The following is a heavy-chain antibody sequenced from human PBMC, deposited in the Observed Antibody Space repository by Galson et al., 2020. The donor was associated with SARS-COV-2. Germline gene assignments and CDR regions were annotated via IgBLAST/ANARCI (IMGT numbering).Heavy chain of an antibody. CDR1: GYTFTGYY. V-gene: IGHV1-2*02. J-gene: IGHJ6*02. D-gene: IGHD1-7*01. CDR3: ARDLTGTTGMDYYYGMDV. Sequence: ASVKVSCKASGYTFTGYYMHWVRQAPGQGLEWMGWINPNSGGTNYVQKFQGRVTMTRDTSISTAYTELSRLRSDDTAVYYCARDLTGTTGMDYYYGMDVWGQGTTVTVSS. CDR2: INPNSGGT.